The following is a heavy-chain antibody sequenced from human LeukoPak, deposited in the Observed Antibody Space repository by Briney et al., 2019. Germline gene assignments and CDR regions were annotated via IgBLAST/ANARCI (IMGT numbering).Heavy chain of an antibody. CDR3: AKNSGGYCSSTSCSEGGY. Sequence: GGSLRLSCAASGFTFSSYAMSWVRKAPGKGLEWVSAISGSGGSTYYADSVKGRFTISRDNSKNTLYLQMNSLRAEDTAVYYCAKNSGGYCSSTSCSEGGYWGQGTLVTVSS. CDR1: GFTFSSYA. D-gene: IGHD2-2*01. J-gene: IGHJ4*02. CDR2: ISGSGGST. V-gene: IGHV3-23*01.